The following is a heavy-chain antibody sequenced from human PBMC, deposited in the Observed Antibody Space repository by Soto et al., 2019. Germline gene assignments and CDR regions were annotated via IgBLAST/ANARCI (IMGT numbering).Heavy chain of an antibody. D-gene: IGHD2-15*01. J-gene: IGHJ4*02. CDR1: GASISGSKW. Sequence: QVQLQESGPGLVKPSGTLSLTCAVSGASISGSKWWTWVRQSPGKGLEWIGEISPSGNSNYNPSLKGRVTISVDKSKNQFSLQLTSVTAADTAIYCCANKGGTYSFYWGQGTLVTVSS. CDR2: ISPSGNS. V-gene: IGHV4-4*01. CDR3: ANKGGTYSFY.